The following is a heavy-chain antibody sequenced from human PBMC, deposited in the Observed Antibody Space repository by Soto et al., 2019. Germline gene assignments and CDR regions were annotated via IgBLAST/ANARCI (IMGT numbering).Heavy chain of an antibody. CDR1: GFTFSSYG. D-gene: IGHD2-15*01. J-gene: IGHJ4*02. CDR2: ISYAGSNK. CDR3: AKEYCSGGSCYLLSVDY. Sequence: QVQLVESGGGVVQPGRSLRLSCAASGFTFSSYGMHWVRQAPGKGLEWVAGISYAGSNKYYADSVKGRFTISRDNSKNTLYLQMNSLRDEDTAVYYCAKEYCSGGSCYLLSVDYWGQGTLVTVSS. V-gene: IGHV3-30*18.